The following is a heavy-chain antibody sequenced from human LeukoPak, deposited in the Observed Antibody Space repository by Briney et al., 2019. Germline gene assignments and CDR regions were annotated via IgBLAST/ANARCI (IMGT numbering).Heavy chain of an antibody. V-gene: IGHV4-39*07. Sequence: SETLSLTCTVSGGSISSTSYYWGWIRQPPGKGLEWIGNIYYRGTTYYNPSLKSRVTISVDTSKNQFSLQLSSVTAADTAVYYCARDWNRYAYWGQGTLVTVSS. CDR1: GGSISSTSYY. CDR3: ARDWNRYAY. J-gene: IGHJ4*02. D-gene: IGHD1-1*01. CDR2: IYYRGTT.